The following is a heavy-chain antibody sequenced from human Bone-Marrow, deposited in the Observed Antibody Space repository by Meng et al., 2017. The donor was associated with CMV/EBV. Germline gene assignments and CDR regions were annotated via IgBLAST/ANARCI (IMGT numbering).Heavy chain of an antibody. CDR3: ARLGSSGLNFDY. V-gene: IGHV3-74*01. J-gene: IGHJ4*02. CDR2: IKGDGSHT. Sequence: GESLKISCTASGFTFSDYWMHWVRQTPGKGLLWVSRIKGDGSHTIYGDSVKGRFTISRDNAKNSLYLQMNSLRAEDTAVYYCARLGSSGLNFDYWGQGTLVTVSS. D-gene: IGHD6-6*01. CDR1: GFTFSDYW.